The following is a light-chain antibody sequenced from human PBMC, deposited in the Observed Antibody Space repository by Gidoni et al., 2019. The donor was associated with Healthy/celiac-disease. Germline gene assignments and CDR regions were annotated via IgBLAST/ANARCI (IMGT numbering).Light chain of an antibody. J-gene: IGKJ4*01. CDR2: DAS. CDR3: QQRSNWLT. Sequence: EIVLTQSPATLSLSPGERATLSCRASQSVSSYLAWYQQKPVQAPRLLIYDASNRATGIPARFSGSGSGTDFTITISSLEPEDFAVYYCQQRSNWLTFGGGTKVEIK. V-gene: IGKV3-11*01. CDR1: QSVSSY.